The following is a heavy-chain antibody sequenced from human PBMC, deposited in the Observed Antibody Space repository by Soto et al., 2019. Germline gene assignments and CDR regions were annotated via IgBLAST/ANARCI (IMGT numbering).Heavy chain of an antibody. Sequence: SGGSLRLSCAASGFTPSGSAVHWVRQPSGKGLEWVAPIRSKTNNSRTAYIESVKGRFTIPRDDSRNTAFLQMDSLQTEDTAVYYCTRLHDADPPPNYYYHGMDVWGHGTAVTVS. J-gene: IGHJ6*02. CDR1: GFTPSGSA. V-gene: IGHV3-73*01. D-gene: IGHD2-8*01. CDR3: TRLHDADPPPNYYYHGMDV. CDR2: IRSKTNNSRT.